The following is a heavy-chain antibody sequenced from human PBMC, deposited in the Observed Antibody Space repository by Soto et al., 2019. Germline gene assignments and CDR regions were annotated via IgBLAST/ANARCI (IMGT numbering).Heavy chain of an antibody. D-gene: IGHD4-17*01. CDR3: ARKISGDHDGFDI. Sequence: ASVKVSCRASGYTFSDYYMHWVRQAPGLGLQRMGWINPNSGGTNYAQRFQGRVTMTWDTSISTAYMEVSRLSSDDTAVYYCARKISGDHDGFDIWGQWTRVLV. CDR2: INPNSGGT. V-gene: IGHV1-2*02. CDR1: GYTFSDYY. J-gene: IGHJ3*02.